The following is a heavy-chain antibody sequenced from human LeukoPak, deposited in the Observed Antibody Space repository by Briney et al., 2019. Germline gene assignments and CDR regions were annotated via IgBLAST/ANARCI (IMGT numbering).Heavy chain of an antibody. D-gene: IGHD6-13*01. J-gene: IGHJ6*02. CDR2: IYYSGST. V-gene: IGHV4-31*03. CDR1: GGSISSGGYY. Sequence: PSETLSLTCTVSGGSISSGGYYWSWIRQHPGKGLEWIGYIYYSGSTYYNPSLKSRVTISVDTSKNQFSLKLSSVTAADTAVYYCARDPGLRIAAAGHYYYYGMDVWGQGTTVTVSS. CDR3: ARDPGLRIAAAGHYYYYGMDV.